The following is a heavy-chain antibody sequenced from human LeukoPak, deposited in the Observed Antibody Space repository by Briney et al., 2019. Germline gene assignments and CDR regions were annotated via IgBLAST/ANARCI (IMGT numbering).Heavy chain of an antibody. CDR1: GYSISSGYY. CDR2: IYHSGST. Sequence: PETLSLTCAVSGYSISSGYYWGWIRQPPGKGLEWIGSIYHSGSTYFNPSLKSRVTISVDTSKNQFSLKLSSVTAADTAVYYCARHFGLHWFDPWGQGTLVTVSS. CDR3: ARHFGLHWFDP. V-gene: IGHV4-38-2*01. J-gene: IGHJ5*02. D-gene: IGHD3/OR15-3a*01.